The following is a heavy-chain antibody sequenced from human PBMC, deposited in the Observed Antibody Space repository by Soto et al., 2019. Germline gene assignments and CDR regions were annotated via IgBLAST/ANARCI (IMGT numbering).Heavy chain of an antibody. D-gene: IGHD3-10*01. CDR1: GFTFSSYA. Sequence: GGSLRLSCAASGFTFSSYAMSWVHQAPGKGLEWVSAISGSGGSTYYADSVKGRFTISRDNSKNTLYLQMNSLRAEDTAVYYCAKYYYGSGSYYKTRWFDPWGQGTLVTVSS. CDR3: AKYYYGSGSYYKTRWFDP. V-gene: IGHV3-23*01. CDR2: ISGSGGST. J-gene: IGHJ5*02.